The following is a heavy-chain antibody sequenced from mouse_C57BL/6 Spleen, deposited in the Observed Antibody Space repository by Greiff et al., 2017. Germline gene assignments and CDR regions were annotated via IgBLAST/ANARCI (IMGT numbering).Heavy chain of an antibody. CDR3: ARDGNFWFAY. J-gene: IGHJ3*01. D-gene: IGHD2-1*01. CDR1: GFTFSSYA. CDR2: ISDGGSYT. Sequence: EVKLMESGGGLVKPGGSLKLSCAASGFTFSSYAMSWVRQTPEKRLEWVATISDGGSYTYYPDNVTGRFTISRDNAKNNQYLQMSHLKSEDTAMYYCARDGNFWFAYWGQGTLVTVSA. V-gene: IGHV5-4*01.